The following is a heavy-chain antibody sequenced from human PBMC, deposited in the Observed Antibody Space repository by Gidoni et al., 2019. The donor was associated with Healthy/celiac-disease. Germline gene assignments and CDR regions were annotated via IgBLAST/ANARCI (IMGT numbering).Heavy chain of an antibody. V-gene: IGHV3-30-3*01. CDR3: ARDLIAVAAPILDY. Sequence: QVQLVESGGGVVQPGRSLRLSCAASGFTFSSYAMHWVRQAPGKGLEWVAVISYDGSNKYYADSVKGRFTISRDNSKNTLYLQMNSLRAEDTAVYYCARDLIAVAAPILDYWGQGTLVTVSS. D-gene: IGHD6-19*01. CDR1: GFTFSSYA. CDR2: ISYDGSNK. J-gene: IGHJ4*02.